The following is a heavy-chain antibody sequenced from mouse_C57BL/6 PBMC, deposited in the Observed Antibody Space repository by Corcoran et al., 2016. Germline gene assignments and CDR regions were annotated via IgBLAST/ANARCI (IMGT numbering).Heavy chain of an antibody. D-gene: IGHD2-5*01. CDR1: GYTFTDYY. J-gene: IGHJ2*01. Sequence: EVQLQQSGPELVKPGASVKISCKASGYTFTDYYMNWVKQSHGKSLEWIGDINPNNGGTSYNQKFKGKATLTVDKSSSTAYMELRSLTSEDSAVYYCAKAYYSSFYYWGQGTTLTVSS. V-gene: IGHV1-26*01. CDR2: INPNNGGT. CDR3: AKAYYSSFYY.